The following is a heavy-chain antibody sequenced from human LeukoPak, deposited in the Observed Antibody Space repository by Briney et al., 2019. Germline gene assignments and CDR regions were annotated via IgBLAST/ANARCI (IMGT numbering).Heavy chain of an antibody. CDR3: ARGAYYDISSLGY. D-gene: IGHD3-9*01. CDR1: GFTFNSYS. V-gene: IGHV3-21*01. J-gene: IGHJ4*02. Sequence: GGSLRLSCAASGFTFNSYSMNWVRQAPGKGLEWVSSISSSSSYIYYADSVKGRFTISRDNAKNSLYLQMNSLRAEDTAVYYCARGAYYDISSLGYWGQGTLVTVSS. CDR2: ISSSSSYI.